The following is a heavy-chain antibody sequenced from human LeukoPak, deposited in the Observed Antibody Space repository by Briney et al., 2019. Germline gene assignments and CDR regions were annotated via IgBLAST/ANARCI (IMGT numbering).Heavy chain of an antibody. J-gene: IGHJ4*02. CDR3: ARDYEIFGLVIEHYFDY. CDR2: ISSSSSYI. V-gene: IGHV3-21*01. D-gene: IGHD3-3*01. CDR1: GFTFSSYS. Sequence: KSGGSLRLSCAASGFTFSSYSMNWVRQAPGKGLEWVSSISSSSSYIYYADSVKGRFTISRDNAKNSLYLQMNSLRAEDTAVYYCARDYEIFGLVIEHYFDYWGQGTLVTVSS.